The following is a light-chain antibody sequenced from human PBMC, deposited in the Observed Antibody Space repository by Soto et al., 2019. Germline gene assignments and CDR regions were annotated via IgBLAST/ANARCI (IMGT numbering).Light chain of an antibody. V-gene: IGKV1-9*01. CDR2: VAS. Sequence: DIQLTQSASFLSASVGDRVTLTCRASQDMSTYLAWYQQKPGKAPNLLIYVASTLQDGVPSRFSGTGSGTEFTLTITNLQPADFATYYCQQLDSYPLTFGGGTEVEIK. CDR3: QQLDSYPLT. CDR1: QDMSTY. J-gene: IGKJ4*01.